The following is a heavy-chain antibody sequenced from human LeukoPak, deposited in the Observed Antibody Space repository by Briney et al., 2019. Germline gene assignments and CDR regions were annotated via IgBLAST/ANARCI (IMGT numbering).Heavy chain of an antibody. V-gene: IGHV3-23*01. D-gene: IGHD3-22*01. CDR3: AKEAYDSSGSPQSAFDI. CDR2: ISASGGST. Sequence: PGGSLRLSCAASGFTFSIYAMSWVRQAPGKGLEWVSGISASGGSTYYADSVRGRFTISRDNFKNTLYLQMNSLRAEDTAVYYCAKEAYDSSGSPQSAFDIWGQGTMVTVSS. J-gene: IGHJ3*02. CDR1: GFTFSIYA.